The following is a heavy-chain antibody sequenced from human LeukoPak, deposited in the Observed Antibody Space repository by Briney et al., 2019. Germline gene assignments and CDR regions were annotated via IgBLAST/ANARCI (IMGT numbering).Heavy chain of an antibody. Sequence: GGSLRLSCAASGFTFSSYWMNWVRQAPGKGLEWVANIKQDGSEKYYVDSVKDRFTISRDNAKNSLYLQMNSLRAEDTAVYYCAREGTSGSYPFDYWGQGTLVTVSS. CDR2: IKQDGSEK. CDR3: AREGTSGSYPFDY. V-gene: IGHV3-7*01. J-gene: IGHJ4*02. D-gene: IGHD1-26*01. CDR1: GFTFSSYW.